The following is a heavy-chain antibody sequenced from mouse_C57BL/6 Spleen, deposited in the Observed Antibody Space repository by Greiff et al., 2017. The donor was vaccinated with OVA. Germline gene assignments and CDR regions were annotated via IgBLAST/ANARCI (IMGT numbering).Heavy chain of an antibody. CDR2: IYTGSGNT. CDR3: ARNYGSGSWFAY. D-gene: IGHD1-1*01. J-gene: IGHJ3*01. V-gene: IGHV1-66*01. Sequence: QVQLQQSGPELVKPGASVTISCKASGYSFTSYDIHWVKQRPGQGLEWIGWIYTGSGNTKYNEKFKGKATLTADTSSSTAYMQLRRLASEDSDVYYCARNYGSGSWFAYWGQGTLVTVSA. CDR1: GYSFTSYD.